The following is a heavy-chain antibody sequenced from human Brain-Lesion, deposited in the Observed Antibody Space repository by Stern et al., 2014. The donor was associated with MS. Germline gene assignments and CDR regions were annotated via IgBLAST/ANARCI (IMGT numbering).Heavy chain of an antibody. CDR1: GYTFTDYF. CDR3: ARVPGGVFGGMDV. D-gene: IGHD4-23*01. V-gene: IGHV1-2*04. Sequence: QVQLVESGAEVKKPGASVKVSCKASGYTFTDYFMHWVRQAPGKGLEWLGWINPYSGDTKYAQKFQGWVTMTRDSSISTAYMELNSLRSDDTAVYYCARVPGGVFGGMDVWGQGTTVT. CDR2: INPYSGDT. J-gene: IGHJ6*02.